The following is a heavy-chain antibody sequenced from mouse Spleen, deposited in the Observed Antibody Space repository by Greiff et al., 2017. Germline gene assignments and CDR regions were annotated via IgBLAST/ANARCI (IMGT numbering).Heavy chain of an antibody. Sequence: VQLQQSGAELVKPGASVKMSCKAFGYTFTTYPIEWVKQNHGKGLEWIGNFHPYNDDTKYNEKFKGKAKLTVEKSSSTAYMELRSLTSEDSAVYYCTLITTALYYAKDYWGPGTPVPVSS. CDR2: FHPYNDDT. D-gene: IGHD1-2*01. V-gene: IGHV1-47*01. CDR3: TLITTALYYAKDY. CDR1: GYTFTTYP. J-gene: IGHJ4*01.